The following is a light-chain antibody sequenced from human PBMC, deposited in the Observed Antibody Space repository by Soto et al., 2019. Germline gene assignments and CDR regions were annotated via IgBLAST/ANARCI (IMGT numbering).Light chain of an antibody. V-gene: IGKV3-11*01. CDR2: DTS. J-gene: IGKJ3*01. Sequence: LTQSPAILSLSPGERATLSCTASQSVDTYIAWYQQRPGQPPRLLIHDTSPMASGVPARFRGSGSGTDFTLTITSLEPEDVAVYFCQQRRNWVSFGPGTRL. CDR1: QSVDTY. CDR3: QQRRNWVS.